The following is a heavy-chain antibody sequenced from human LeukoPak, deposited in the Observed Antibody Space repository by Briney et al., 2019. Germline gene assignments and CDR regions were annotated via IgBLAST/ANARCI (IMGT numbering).Heavy chain of an antibody. D-gene: IGHD1-20*01. V-gene: IGHV1-2*02. Sequence: ASVKVSCKASGYTFSGYYVHWVRQAPGQGLQWMGWINPNSGDTNYAQKFQGRVTMTRDTSISTAYVELSRLTSDDTAVYYCAREITGMIGPTDYWGQGNPGHRLL. J-gene: IGHJ4*02. CDR1: GYTFSGYY. CDR2: INPNSGDT. CDR3: AREITGMIGPTDY.